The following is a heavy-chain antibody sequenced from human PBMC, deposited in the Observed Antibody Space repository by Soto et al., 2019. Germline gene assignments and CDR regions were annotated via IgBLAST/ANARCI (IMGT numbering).Heavy chain of an antibody. CDR1: GFAFSTYW. J-gene: IGHJ6*02. Sequence: EVQLVESGGGLVQPGGSLRLSCAASGFAFSTYWMHWVRQAPGKGLLWVSRIKFDGSSTYYADSVKGRFTISRDDAKNTLYLPMNGLRVDDTAVYYCARGAKETYGLVVWGQGTTVTVSS. CDR3: ARGAKETYGLVV. CDR2: IKFDGSST. V-gene: IGHV3-74*01.